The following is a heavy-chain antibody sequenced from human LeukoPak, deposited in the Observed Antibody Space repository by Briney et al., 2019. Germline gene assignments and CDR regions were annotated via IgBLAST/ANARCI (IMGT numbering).Heavy chain of an antibody. CDR3: ARVMSGSSGWPYYYYYMDV. D-gene: IGHD6-25*01. J-gene: IGHJ6*03. V-gene: IGHV4-59*01. CDR1: GGSISSYY. Sequence: SETLSLTCTVSGGSISSYYWSWIRQPPGKGLEWIGYIYYSGSTNYNPSLKSRVTISVDTSKNQFSLKLSSVTAADTAVYYCARVMSGSSGWPYYYYYMDVWGKGTTVTISS. CDR2: IYYSGST.